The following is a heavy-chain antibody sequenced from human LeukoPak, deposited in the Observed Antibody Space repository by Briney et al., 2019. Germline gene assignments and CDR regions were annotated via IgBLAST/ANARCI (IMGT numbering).Heavy chain of an antibody. D-gene: IGHD6-19*01. CDR1: GGSVTSGTYF. J-gene: IGHJ4*02. Sequence: SETLSLTCAVSGGSVTSGTYFLNWIRQAPGKGLEWIGYIDYNGRTNYNPSLKSRVTISVGTSKNQFPLKVSSVTATDTAVYYCARGSGWLTDHWGQGTLVTVSS. V-gene: IGHV4-61*01. CDR2: IDYNGRT. CDR3: ARGSGWLTDH.